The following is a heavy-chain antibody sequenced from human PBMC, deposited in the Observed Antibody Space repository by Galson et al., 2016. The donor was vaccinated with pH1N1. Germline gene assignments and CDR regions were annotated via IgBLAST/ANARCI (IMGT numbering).Heavy chain of an antibody. CDR2: IYWDDDK. CDR3: AHRGGYSYGLGYYFDY. J-gene: IGHJ4*02. V-gene: IGHV2-5*02. CDR1: GFSLSTSGVG. D-gene: IGHD5-18*01. Sequence: PALVTPTQTLTLTCSFSGFSLSTSGVGVGWIRQPPGKALEWLALIYWDDDKRYSPSQKSRLTITKDTSKNQVVLTMTNMDPADTATYFCAHRGGYSYGLGYYFDYWGQGTLVPVSS.